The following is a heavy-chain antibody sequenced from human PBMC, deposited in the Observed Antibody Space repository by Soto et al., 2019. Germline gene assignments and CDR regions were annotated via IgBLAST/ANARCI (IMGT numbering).Heavy chain of an antibody. D-gene: IGHD1-7*01. V-gene: IGHV4-39*01. Sequence: SETLSLTCTVSGGSISSSSYYWGGIRQPPGKGLEWIGSIYYSGSTYYNPSLKSRVTISVDTSKNQFSLKLSSVTAADTAVYYCARWVYNWNYGSFDYWGQGTLVTVSS. CDR2: IYYSGST. CDR3: ARWVYNWNYGSFDY. J-gene: IGHJ4*02. CDR1: GGSISSSSYY.